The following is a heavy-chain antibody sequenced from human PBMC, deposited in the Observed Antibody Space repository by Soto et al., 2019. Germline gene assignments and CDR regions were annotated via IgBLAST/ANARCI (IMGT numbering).Heavy chain of an antibody. CDR1: GYTFTDYY. CDR3: AKGGRLGSWSFDL. V-gene: IGHV1-2*04. Sequence: QVQLVQSGAEVKKPGASVKVSCKASGYTFTDYYIHWVRQAPGQGLEWMGWINPNSGGTRNAQKLQEWVTMTRDTTNSTAYMKLSRLRSHDTAVYYCAKGGRLGSWSFDLWGRGTLVTVSS. J-gene: IGHJ2*01. CDR2: INPNSGGT.